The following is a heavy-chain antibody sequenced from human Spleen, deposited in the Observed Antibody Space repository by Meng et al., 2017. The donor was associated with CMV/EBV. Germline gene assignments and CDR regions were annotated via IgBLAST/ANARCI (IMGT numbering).Heavy chain of an antibody. CDR1: GFTVSSKY. D-gene: IGHD6-13*01. CDR3: ARDGYSSSWTPHSWFDP. Sequence: GGSLRLSSAASGFTVSSKYMSWVRQAPGKGLEWVSVIYSGGTTYYADSVKGRFTISRDNSKNTLYLQMNSLRVEDTAVYYCARDGYSSSWTPHSWFDPWGQGTLVTVSS. J-gene: IGHJ5*02. V-gene: IGHV3-66*02. CDR2: IYSGGTT.